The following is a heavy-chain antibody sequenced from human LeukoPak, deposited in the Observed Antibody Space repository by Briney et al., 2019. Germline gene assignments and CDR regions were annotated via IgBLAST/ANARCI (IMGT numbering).Heavy chain of an antibody. Sequence: PGGSLRLSCAASGFTFSDYYMSWIRQAPGKGLEWVSGISWNSGSIGYADSVKGRFTISRDNAKNSLYLQMNSLRAEDTALYYCAKDRNSYGYGMDVWGQGTTVTVSS. CDR3: AKDRNSYGYGMDV. J-gene: IGHJ6*02. CDR1: GFTFSDYY. CDR2: ISWNSGSI. D-gene: IGHD5-18*01. V-gene: IGHV3-9*01.